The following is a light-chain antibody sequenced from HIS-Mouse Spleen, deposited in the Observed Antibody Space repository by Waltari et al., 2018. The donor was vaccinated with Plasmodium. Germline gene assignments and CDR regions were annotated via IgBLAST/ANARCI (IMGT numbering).Light chain of an antibody. CDR1: RSDVGGYTS. CDR2: EVS. CDR3: SSYAGSNNLV. Sequence: QSALTQPPSASGSPGQSVPIPCPGTRSDVGGYTSVSWYQQHPGQAPKLMIYEVSKRPSGVPDRFSGSKSGNTASLTVSGLQAEDEADYYCSSYAGSNNLVFGGGTKLTVL. V-gene: IGLV2-8*01. J-gene: IGLJ2*01.